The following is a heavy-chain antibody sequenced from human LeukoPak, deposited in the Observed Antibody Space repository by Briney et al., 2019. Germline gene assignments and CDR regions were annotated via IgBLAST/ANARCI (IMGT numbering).Heavy chain of an antibody. CDR2: IYYSGST. CDR1: GGSASSGSDY. CDR3: ARGLTR. J-gene: IGHJ4*02. Sequence: SETLSLTCTVSGGSASSGSDYWSWIRQPPGKGLEWIGYIYYSGSTNYNPSLKSRVTISVDTSKNQFSLKLSSVTAADTAVYYCARGLTRWGQGTLVTVSS. V-gene: IGHV4-61*01. D-gene: IGHD6-19*01.